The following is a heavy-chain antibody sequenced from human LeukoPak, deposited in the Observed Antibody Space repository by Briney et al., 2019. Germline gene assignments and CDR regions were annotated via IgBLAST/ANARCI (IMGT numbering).Heavy chain of an antibody. Sequence: SETLSLTCSVSGGSISNYYWSWIRQPPGKGLEWIGYIYSSGYTNYKTSLKSRVTLSVDTSKNQISQKLTSVTAADTAVYYCARQPNYYYYMDVWGKGTTVTVSS. CDR1: GGSISNYY. J-gene: IGHJ6*03. CDR3: ARQPNYYYYMDV. V-gene: IGHV4-59*08. CDR2: IYSSGYT.